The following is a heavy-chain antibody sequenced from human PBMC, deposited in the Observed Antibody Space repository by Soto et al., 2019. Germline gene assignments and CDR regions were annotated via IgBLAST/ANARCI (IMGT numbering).Heavy chain of an antibody. Sequence: GGSLRLSCAASGFTFSSYWMSWVRQAPGKGLEWVANIKQEGSEKYYVDSVKGRFTISRDNAKNSLYLQMNSLRAEDTAVYYCARDDILVGPTDTYYYYYGMDVWGQGTTVTVSS. CDR1: GFTFSSYW. J-gene: IGHJ6*02. CDR3: ARDDILVGPTDTYYYYYGMDV. D-gene: IGHD3-9*01. V-gene: IGHV3-7*01. CDR2: IKQEGSEK.